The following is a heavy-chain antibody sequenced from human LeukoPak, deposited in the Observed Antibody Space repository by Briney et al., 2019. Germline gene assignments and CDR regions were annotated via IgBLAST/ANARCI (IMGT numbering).Heavy chain of an antibody. CDR3: ARALGYCSGGSCYSILGYYYYYMDV. CDR1: GYTFTNYD. Sequence: ASVKVSCKTSGYTFTNYDINWVRQATGQGLEWLGWMSPGSGNTGYAQKFQGRVTMTRNTSISTAYMELSSLRSEDTAVYYCARALGYCSGGSCYSILGYYYYYMDVWGKGTTVTVSS. V-gene: IGHV1-8*02. CDR2: MSPGSGNT. J-gene: IGHJ6*03. D-gene: IGHD2-15*01.